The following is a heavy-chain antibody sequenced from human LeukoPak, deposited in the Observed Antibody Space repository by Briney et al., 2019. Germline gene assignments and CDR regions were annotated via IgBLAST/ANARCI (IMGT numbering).Heavy chain of an antibody. V-gene: IGHV3-23*01. J-gene: IGHJ6*03. Sequence: GGSLRLSCAASGFTFSSYAMGWVRQAPGKGLEWVSAISGSGGSTYYADSVKGRFTISRDNSKNTLYLQMNSLRAEDTAVYYCAKNWYSSGWYRLYYYYMDVWGKGTTVTVSS. CDR2: ISGSGGST. D-gene: IGHD6-19*01. CDR1: GFTFSSYA. CDR3: AKNWYSSGWYRLYYYYMDV.